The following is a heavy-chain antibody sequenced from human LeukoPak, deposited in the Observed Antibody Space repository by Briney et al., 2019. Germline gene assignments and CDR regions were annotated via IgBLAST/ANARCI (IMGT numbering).Heavy chain of an antibody. V-gene: IGHV3-23*01. D-gene: IGHD6-13*01. CDR1: GFTFSSYA. Sequence: GGSLRLSCAASGFTFSSYAMSWVRQAPGKGLEWVSAISGSGGSTYYADSVKGRFTISRDNSKNTLYLQMNSLRAEDTAVYYCAKDRRQQLVPHYFDYWGQGTLVTVSS. CDR3: AKDRRQQLVPHYFDY. CDR2: ISGSGGST. J-gene: IGHJ4*02.